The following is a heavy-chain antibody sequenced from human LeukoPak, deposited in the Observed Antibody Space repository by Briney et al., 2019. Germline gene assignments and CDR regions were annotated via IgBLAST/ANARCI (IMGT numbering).Heavy chain of an antibody. CDR3: ARVSPGSYSLPYYYYMDV. CDR2: INPSGGST. Sequence: VASVKVSCKASGYTFTSYYMHWVRQAPGQGLEWMGIINPSGGSTSYAQKFQGRVTMTRDMSTSTAYMELRSLRSDDTAVYYCARVSPGSYSLPYYYYMDVWGKGTTVTISS. J-gene: IGHJ6*03. D-gene: IGHD1-26*01. CDR1: GYTFTSYY. V-gene: IGHV1-46*01.